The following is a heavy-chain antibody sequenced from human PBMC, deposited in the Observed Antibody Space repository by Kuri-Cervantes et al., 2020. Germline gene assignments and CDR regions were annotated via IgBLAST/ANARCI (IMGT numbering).Heavy chain of an antibody. CDR1: GYTFTSYA. D-gene: IGHD5-12*01. J-gene: IGHJ6*03. V-gene: IGHV1-3*01. Sequence: ASVKVSCKASGYTFTSYAMHWVRQAPGQRLEWMGWINAGNGNTKYSQKFQGRVTITRDTSASTAYMELSSLRSEDTAVYYCARGLGYSGYGVYYYYYMDVWGKGTTVTVSS. CDR3: ARGLGYSGYGVYYYYYMDV. CDR2: INAGNGNT.